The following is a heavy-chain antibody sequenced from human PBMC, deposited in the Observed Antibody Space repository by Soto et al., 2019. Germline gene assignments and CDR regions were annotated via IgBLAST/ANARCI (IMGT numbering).Heavy chain of an antibody. V-gene: IGHV3-74*01. D-gene: IGHD6-19*01. CDR1: GFTFSSYW. J-gene: IGHJ5*02. CDR2: INGAGSST. CDR3: ARDQSVAGPTTLFDP. Sequence: GGSLRLSCAASGFTFSSYWMHWVRQAPGKGLVWVSRINGAGSSTTYADSVKGRFTISRDNAKNTLYLQMNSLRAEDTAVYYCARDQSVAGPTTLFDPWGQGTLVTVSS.